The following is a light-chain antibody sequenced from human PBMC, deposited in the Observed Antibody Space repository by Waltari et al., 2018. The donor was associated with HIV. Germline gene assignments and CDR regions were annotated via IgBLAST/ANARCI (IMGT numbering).Light chain of an antibody. CDR3: MQALQTIT. CDR1: QSLLHSNKKNY. Sequence: DIVMTQSPLSLPVTPGEPASISCKSSQSLLHSNKKNYVDWYLQKPGQSPQLLIYLGSNRASGVPDRFSGSGSGTDFTLKISRVEAEDVGVYYCMQALQTITFGQGTRLEIK. CDR2: LGS. V-gene: IGKV2-28*01. J-gene: IGKJ5*01.